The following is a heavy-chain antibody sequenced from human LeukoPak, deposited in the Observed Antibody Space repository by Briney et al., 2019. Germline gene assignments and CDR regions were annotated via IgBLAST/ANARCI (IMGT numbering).Heavy chain of an antibody. V-gene: IGHV1-69*02. CDR3: ARGGIVGAQTLGFFDY. J-gene: IGHJ4*02. CDR1: GGTFSSYT. CDR2: IIPILGIA. Sequence: ASVKVSCKASGGTFSSYTISWVRQAPGQGLEWMGRIIPILGIANYAQKFQGRVTITADKSTSTAYMELSSLRSEDTAVYYCARGGIVGAQTLGFFDYWGQGTLVTVSS. D-gene: IGHD1-26*01.